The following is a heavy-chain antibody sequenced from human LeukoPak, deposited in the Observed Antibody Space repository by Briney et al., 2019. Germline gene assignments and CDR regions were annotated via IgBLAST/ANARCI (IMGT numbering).Heavy chain of an antibody. Sequence: SVKVSCKASGGTFSSYAISWVRQAPGQGLEWMGGIIPIFGTANYAQKFQGRVTMTRDTSTSTVYMELSSLRSEDTAVYYCARPRYSSSFNKARNPLFNWGQGTMVTVSS. D-gene: IGHD6-6*01. CDR1: GGTFSSYA. CDR2: IIPIFGTA. V-gene: IGHV1-69*05. CDR3: ARPRYSSSFNKARNPLFN. J-gene: IGHJ3*01.